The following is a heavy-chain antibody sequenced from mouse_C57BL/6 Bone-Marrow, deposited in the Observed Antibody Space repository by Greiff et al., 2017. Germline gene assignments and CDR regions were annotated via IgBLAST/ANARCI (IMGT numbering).Heavy chain of an antibody. CDR3: ARVWGRYAMDY. Sequence: VKLMESGAELARPGASVKLSCKASGYTFTSYGISWVKQRTGQGLEWIGEIYPRSGNTNYNEKFKGKATLTADKSSSTAYMELRSLTSEDSAVYYCARVWGRYAMDYWGQGTSVTVSS. V-gene: IGHV1-81*01. J-gene: IGHJ4*01. CDR2: IYPRSGNT. CDR1: GYTFTSYG. D-gene: IGHD4-1*01.